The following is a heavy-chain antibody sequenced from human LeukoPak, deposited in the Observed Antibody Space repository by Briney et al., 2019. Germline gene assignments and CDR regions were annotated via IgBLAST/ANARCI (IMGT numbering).Heavy chain of an antibody. V-gene: IGHV3-20*04. J-gene: IGHJ4*02. CDR1: GFTFDDYG. Sequence: GGSLRLSCAASGFTFDDYGMSWVRQAPGKGLEWVSGINWNGGSTGYADSVKGRFTISRDNAKNSLYLQMNSLRAEDTAVYYCASSGIEVAGTLAYWGQGTLVTVSS. CDR2: INWNGGST. CDR3: ASSGIEVAGTLAY. D-gene: IGHD6-19*01.